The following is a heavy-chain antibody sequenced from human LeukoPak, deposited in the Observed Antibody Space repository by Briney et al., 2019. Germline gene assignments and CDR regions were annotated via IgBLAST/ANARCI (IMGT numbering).Heavy chain of an antibody. CDR1: GFTFGSYN. V-gene: IGHV3-13*04. CDR3: ARGNILTGYMY. CDR2: IGYGGDT. J-gene: IGHJ4*02. D-gene: IGHD3-9*01. Sequence: GGSLRLSCAASGFTFGSYNMNWVRQAPGKGLEWVSAIGYGGDTHYSGSVKGRFTISRENAKNSLYLQMNSLGAGDTAVYYCARGNILTGYMYWGQGTLVTVSA.